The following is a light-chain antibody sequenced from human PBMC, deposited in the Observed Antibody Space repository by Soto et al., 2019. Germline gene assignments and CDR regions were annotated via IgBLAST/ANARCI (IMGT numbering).Light chain of an antibody. CDR1: QGISNY. Sequence: DIQMTQSPSSLSASVGDRVTITCRASQGISNYLAWFQQKPGKVPKLLIYAASTLRSGVPSRFSGSGSGTDFTLTTISLHPEAVAIYYCHKYNSAPRTFGQGTKVEIK. J-gene: IGKJ1*01. CDR2: AAS. V-gene: IGKV1-27*01. CDR3: HKYNSAPRT.